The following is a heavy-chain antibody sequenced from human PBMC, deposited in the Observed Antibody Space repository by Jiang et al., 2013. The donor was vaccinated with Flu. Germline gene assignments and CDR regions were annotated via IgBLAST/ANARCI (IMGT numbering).Heavy chain of an antibody. V-gene: IGHV1-2*02. CDR2: INPNSGGT. J-gene: IGHJ4*02. Sequence: GAEVKKPGSSVKVSCKASGYTFTGYYMHWVRQAPGQGLEWMGWINPNSGGTNYAQKFQGRVTMTRDTSISTAYMELSRLRSDDTAVYYCAREVGCVGGSYYLSNSSGWYYFDYWGQGTLVTVSS. D-gene: IGHD6-19*01. CDR1: GYTFTGYY. CDR3: AREVGCVGGSYYLSNSSGWYYFDY.